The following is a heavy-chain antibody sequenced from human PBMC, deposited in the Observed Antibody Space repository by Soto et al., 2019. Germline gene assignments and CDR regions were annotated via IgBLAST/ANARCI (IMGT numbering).Heavy chain of an antibody. CDR1: GFTFDDYA. CDR3: AKEVPAAAIAPKAGAFDI. J-gene: IGHJ3*02. Sequence: EVQLVESGGGLVQPGRSLRLSCAASGFTFDDYAMHWVRQAPGKGLEWVSGISWNSGSIGYADSVKGRFNISRDNAKNSLYLQMNSLRAEDTALYYCAKEVPAAAIAPKAGAFDIWGQGTMVTVSS. V-gene: IGHV3-9*01. CDR2: ISWNSGSI. D-gene: IGHD2-2*01.